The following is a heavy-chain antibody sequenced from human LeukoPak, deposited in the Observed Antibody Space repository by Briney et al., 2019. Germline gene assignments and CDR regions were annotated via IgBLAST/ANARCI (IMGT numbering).Heavy chain of an antibody. CDR1: GFTFTSYW. Sequence: GGSLRLSCAASGFTFTSYWMTWVRQAPGKGLEWVANIKQDGSEKFYVGSVRGRFTISRDNARNSVSLRMNSLRAEDTAVYYCARDIDTNYWGQGTLVTVSS. J-gene: IGHJ4*02. CDR2: IKQDGSEK. V-gene: IGHV3-7*03. CDR3: ARDIDTNY. D-gene: IGHD1-26*01.